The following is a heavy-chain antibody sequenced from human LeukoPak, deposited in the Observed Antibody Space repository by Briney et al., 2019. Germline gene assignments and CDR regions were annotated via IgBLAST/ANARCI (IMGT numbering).Heavy chain of an antibody. J-gene: IGHJ6*02. CDR1: GFTFSSYW. CDR2: IKQDGSEK. V-gene: IGHV3-7*01. Sequence: GGSLRLSCAASGFTFSSYWMSWVRQAPGKGLEWVANIKQDGSEKYYVDSVKGRFTISRDNAKNSLYLQMNSLRAEDTAVYYCARDHGYYGSGSFRVGMDVWGQGTTVTVSS. CDR3: ARDHGYYGSGSFRVGMDV. D-gene: IGHD3-10*01.